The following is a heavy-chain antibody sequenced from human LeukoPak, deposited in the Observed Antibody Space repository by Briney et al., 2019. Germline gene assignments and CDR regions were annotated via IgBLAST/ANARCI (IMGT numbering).Heavy chain of an antibody. V-gene: IGHV1-18*01. CDR3: ARDGSVITFGGVMGAFDI. D-gene: IGHD3-16*01. CDR1: GYTFTSYG. Sequence: ASVKVSCKASGYTFTSYGISWVRQAPGQGLEWMGWISAYNGNTNYAQKLQGRVTMTTDTSTSTAYMELRSLRSDDTAVYYCARDGSVITFGGVMGAFDIWGQGTMVTVSS. J-gene: IGHJ3*02. CDR2: ISAYNGNT.